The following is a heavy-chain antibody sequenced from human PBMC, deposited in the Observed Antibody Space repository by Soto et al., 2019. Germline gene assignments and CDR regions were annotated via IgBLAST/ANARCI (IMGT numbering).Heavy chain of an antibody. CDR2: IIPIFGTA. J-gene: IGHJ2*01. CDR1: GGTFSSYA. D-gene: IGHD5-12*01. Sequence: ASVKVSCKASGGTFSSYAISWVRQAPGQGLEWMGGIIPIFGTASYAQKFQDRVTITADESTSTAYMELSSLRSEDTAVYYCARGNHRWLQLWYFDLWGRGTLVTVSS. V-gene: IGHV1-69*13. CDR3: ARGNHRWLQLWYFDL.